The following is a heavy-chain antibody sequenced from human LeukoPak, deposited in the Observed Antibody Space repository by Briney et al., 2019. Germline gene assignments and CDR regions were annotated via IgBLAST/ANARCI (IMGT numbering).Heavy chain of an antibody. CDR3: ARSPVLLWFGELHSFYMDV. CDR2: IRYDGSKI. Sequence: GGSLRLSCAASGFTFSIYGMYWVRQAPGKGLEWVAYIRYDGSKIDYADSVKGRITISRDNSKNTLYLQMNSLRAEDTAVYYCARSPVLLWFGELHSFYMDVWGKGTTVTISS. D-gene: IGHD3-10*01. J-gene: IGHJ6*03. CDR1: GFTFSIYG. V-gene: IGHV3-30*02.